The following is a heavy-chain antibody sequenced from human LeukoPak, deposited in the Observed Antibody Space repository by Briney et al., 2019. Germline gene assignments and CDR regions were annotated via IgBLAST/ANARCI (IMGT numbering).Heavy chain of an antibody. D-gene: IGHD2-2*01. J-gene: IGHJ6*02. V-gene: IGHV3-30*19. Sequence: GSLRLSCAASGFTFSSYGMHWVRQAPGKGLEWVAVIWYDGSNKYYADSVKGRFTISRDNSKNTLYLQMNSLRAEDTAVYYCARARPSLTYYYYYGMDVWGQGTTVTVSS. CDR3: ARARPSLTYYYYYGMDV. CDR1: GFTFSSYG. CDR2: IWYDGSNK.